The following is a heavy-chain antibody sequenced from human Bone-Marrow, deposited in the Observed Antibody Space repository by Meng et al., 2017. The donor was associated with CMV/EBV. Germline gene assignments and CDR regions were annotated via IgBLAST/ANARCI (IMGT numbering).Heavy chain of an antibody. CDR1: GESFNGYY. V-gene: IGHV4-34*01. CDR3: ATLSGYCSGGSCYPDV. D-gene: IGHD2-15*01. Sequence: SETLSLTCTVYGESFNGYYWNWIRQPPGKGLEWIGEINHSGTTNYNPSLKSRVTISVDTSKKQFSLKLTSVTAADTAVYYCATLSGYCSGGSCYPDVCGQGTLVTASS. CDR2: INHSGTT. J-gene: IGHJ4*02.